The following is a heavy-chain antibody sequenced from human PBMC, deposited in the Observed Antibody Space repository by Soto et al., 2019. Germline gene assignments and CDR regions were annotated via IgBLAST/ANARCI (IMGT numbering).Heavy chain of an antibody. J-gene: IGHJ4*02. CDR1: GFTFSSYA. Sequence: QVQLVESGGGGVQPGRSLRLSCAASGFTFSSYAMHWVRQAPGKGLEWVAVISYDGRNKYYADSVKGRFTISRDNSKNTLYLQMNSPRAEDTAVYYCARETESFDYWGQGTLVTVSA. V-gene: IGHV3-30*04. CDR2: ISYDGRNK. CDR3: ARETESFDY.